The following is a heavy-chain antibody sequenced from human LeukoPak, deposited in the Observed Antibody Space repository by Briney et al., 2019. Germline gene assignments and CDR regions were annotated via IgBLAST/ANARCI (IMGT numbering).Heavy chain of an antibody. CDR1: GFTFSSYA. J-gene: IGHJ4*02. Sequence: GGSLRLSCAASGFTFSSYAMSWVRQAPGKGLEWVSAISDSGSSTYYADSVKGRFTISRDNAKNSLYLQMNSLRAEDTAVYYCAREPYYYDSSGYYWGQGTLVTVSS. V-gene: IGHV3-23*01. D-gene: IGHD3-22*01. CDR2: ISDSGSST. CDR3: AREPYYYDSSGYY.